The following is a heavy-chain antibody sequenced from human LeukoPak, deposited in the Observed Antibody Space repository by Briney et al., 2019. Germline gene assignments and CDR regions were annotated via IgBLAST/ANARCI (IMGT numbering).Heavy chain of an antibody. J-gene: IGHJ4*02. CDR1: GGSFSGYY. CDR2: INHSGST. V-gene: IGHV4-34*01. CDR3: ARGGRYYDSSGPPPLDY. D-gene: IGHD3-22*01. Sequence: SETLSLTCAVYGGSFSGYYWSWIRQPPGKGLEWIGEINHSGSTNYNPSLKSRVTISVDTSKNQFSLKLSSVTAADTAVYYCARGGRYYDSSGPPPLDYWGQGTLATVSS.